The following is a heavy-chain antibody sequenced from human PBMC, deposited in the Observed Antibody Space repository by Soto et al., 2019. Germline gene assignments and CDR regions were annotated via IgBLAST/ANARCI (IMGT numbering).Heavy chain of an antibody. Sequence: QVQLVESGGGMVQPGTSLRLSCAASGFTFNSLSLHWVRQRPDKGLEWVAVISHDGRVTFYADFVKGRFTVSRDNSKNTIYLQVNSLRAEDTAVYYCAREPYGDSQEFDYWGQGTLVTVSS. D-gene: IGHD2-21*02. CDR1: GFTFNSLS. V-gene: IGHV3-30*04. CDR3: AREPYGDSQEFDY. J-gene: IGHJ4*02. CDR2: ISHDGRVT.